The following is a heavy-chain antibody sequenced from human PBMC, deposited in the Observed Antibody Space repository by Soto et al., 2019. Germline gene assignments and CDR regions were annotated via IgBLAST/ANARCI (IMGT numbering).Heavy chain of an antibody. CDR1: RGTFHNYG. J-gene: IGHJ5*02. CDR3: AREQHDPYDASGYYFNWFDP. D-gene: IGHD3-22*01. CDR2: VIPLFGAA. Sequence: SATVSCTASRGTFHNYGINLVRQAPGQGLELMGGVIPLFGAANYAQKFQGRVTITADASTSVVYMQLSSLRSEDTAVYYCAREQHDPYDASGYYFNWFDPWGQGNLVTVS. V-gene: IGHV1-69*01.